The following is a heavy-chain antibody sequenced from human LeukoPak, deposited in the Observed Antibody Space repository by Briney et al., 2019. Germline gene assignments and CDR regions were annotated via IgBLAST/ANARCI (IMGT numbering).Heavy chain of an antibody. J-gene: IGHJ3*02. CDR1: GGSISSSSYY. V-gene: IGHV4-39*01. Sequence: SETLSLTCTVSGGSISSSSYYWGWIRQPPGKGLESIGSIYYSGNTYYNPSLKSRVTISVDTSKNQFSLKLSSVTAADTSVYYCARAGIITMIAVVPYGAFDIWGQGTMVTVSS. D-gene: IGHD3-22*01. CDR2: IYYSGNT. CDR3: ARAGIITMIAVVPYGAFDI.